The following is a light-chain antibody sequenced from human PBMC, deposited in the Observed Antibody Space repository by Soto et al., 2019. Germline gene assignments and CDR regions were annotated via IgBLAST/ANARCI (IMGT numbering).Light chain of an antibody. CDR3: SSYAGSDNPYV. CDR1: SGDVGGYDY. CDR2: EVT. Sequence: QSVLTQPPSASGSPGQSVTISCTGTSGDVGGYDYVSWYQQHPGKAPKLMIYEVTKRPLGVPDRFSGSKSGNTASLTVSGLQAEDEVDYYCSSYAGSDNPYVFGTGTKVTLL. V-gene: IGLV2-8*01. J-gene: IGLJ1*01.